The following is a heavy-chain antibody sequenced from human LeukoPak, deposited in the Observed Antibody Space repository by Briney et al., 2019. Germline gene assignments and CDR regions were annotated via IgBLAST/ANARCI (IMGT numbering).Heavy chain of an antibody. CDR3: ARQGPGDCSSTRCYGVDS. Sequence: SETLSLTCTVSGGSISSYYWSWIRQPPGKGLEWIGYIYYSGSTNYNPSLKSRVTISVDTSKNQFSLKLNSVSAVDTAVYYCARQGPGDCSSTRCYGVDSWGQGTLVTVSS. CDR1: GGSISSYY. J-gene: IGHJ4*02. CDR2: IYYSGST. V-gene: IGHV4-59*01. D-gene: IGHD2-2*01.